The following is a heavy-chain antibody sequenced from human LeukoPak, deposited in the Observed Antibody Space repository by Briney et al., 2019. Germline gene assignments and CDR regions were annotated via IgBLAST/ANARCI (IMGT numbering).Heavy chain of an antibody. D-gene: IGHD2-2*01. Sequence: GASVKVSCKASGYTFTGYYMHWVRQAPGRGLEWMGWINPNSGGTNYAQKFQGRVTMTRDTSISTAYMELSRLRSDDTAVYYCARYCSSTSCYLVRTFDYWGQGTLVTVSS. J-gene: IGHJ4*02. CDR3: ARYCSSTSCYLVRTFDY. V-gene: IGHV1-2*02. CDR2: INPNSGGT. CDR1: GYTFTGYY.